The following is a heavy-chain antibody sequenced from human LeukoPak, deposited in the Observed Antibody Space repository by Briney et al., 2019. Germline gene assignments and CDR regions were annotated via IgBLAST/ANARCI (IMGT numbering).Heavy chain of an antibody. CDR2: IRAYNGNT. Sequence: ASVKVSCKTSGYTFTHYAISWVRQAPGQGFEWMGWIRAYNGNTNYAQKLQGRVTMTTDTSTSTAYMELRSLRSDDTAVYYCARGRGRGSPTTYNWFDPWGQGTLVTVSS. CDR3: ARGRGRGSPTTYNWFDP. D-gene: IGHD1-14*01. CDR1: GYTFTHYA. V-gene: IGHV1-18*01. J-gene: IGHJ5*02.